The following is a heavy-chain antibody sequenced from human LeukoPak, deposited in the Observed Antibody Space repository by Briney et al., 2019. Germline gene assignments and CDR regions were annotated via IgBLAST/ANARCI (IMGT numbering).Heavy chain of an antibody. CDR2: IYPGNSDA. J-gene: IGHJ4*02. Sequence: GESLKISCKGSGYTFNCYWIGWVRQMPGKGLEWMGIIYPGNSDARYSPSFQGQVTISVDKSISTAYLQWSRLKASDTAMYYCARQDGDGFYYFDYWGQGSLVTVSS. D-gene: IGHD2-21*02. CDR1: GYTFNCYW. CDR3: ARQDGDGFYYFDY. V-gene: IGHV5-51*01.